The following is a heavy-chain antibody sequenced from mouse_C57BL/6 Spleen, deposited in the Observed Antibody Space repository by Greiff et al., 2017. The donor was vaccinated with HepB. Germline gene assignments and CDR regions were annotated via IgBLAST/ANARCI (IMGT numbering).Heavy chain of an antibody. D-gene: IGHD1-1*01. V-gene: IGHV1-82*01. CDR2: IYPGDGDT. Sequence: VKLMESGPELVKPGASVKISCKASGYAFSSSWMNWVKQRPGKGLEWIGRIYPGDGDTNYNGKFKGKATLTADKSSSTAYMQLSSLTSEDSAVYFCAREGDYGSSLYAMDYWGQGTSVTVSS. CDR3: AREGDYGSSLYAMDY. J-gene: IGHJ4*01. CDR1: GYAFSSSW.